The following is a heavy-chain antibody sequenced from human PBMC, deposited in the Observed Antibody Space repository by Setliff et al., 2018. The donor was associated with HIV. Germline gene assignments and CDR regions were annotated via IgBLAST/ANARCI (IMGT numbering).Heavy chain of an antibody. CDR3: AGGDVYCTDGVCKSQRYYPMDV. CDR1: GDSISNRGFY. V-gene: IGHV4-31*03. J-gene: IGHJ6*02. D-gene: IGHD2-8*01. CDR2: IYYTGNT. Sequence: PSETLSLTCTVSGDSISNRGFYWTWIRQHPGKGLGWIGYIYYTGNTYYNLSLKIRVTMSVDTSKNQFSLKLNSVTAADTAVYYCAGGDVYCTDGVCKSQRYYPMDVWGQGTTVTVSS.